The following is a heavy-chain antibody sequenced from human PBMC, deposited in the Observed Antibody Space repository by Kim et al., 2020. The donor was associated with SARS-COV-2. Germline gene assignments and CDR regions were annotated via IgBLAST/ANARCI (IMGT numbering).Heavy chain of an antibody. V-gene: IGHV3-23*01. CDR2: ISDNGGFK. D-gene: IGHD3-10*01. J-gene: IGHJ4*02. Sequence: GGSLRLSCAASGFSFTTHAMYWVRQAPGKGLEWVSGISDNGGFKYCADSVKGRFTISRDNFKNTVYLQMNSLRTEDTAVYFCAKARGSGSHTGHHFDSWGQGTLVTVSS. CDR3: AKARGSGSHTGHHFDS. CDR1: GFSFTTHA.